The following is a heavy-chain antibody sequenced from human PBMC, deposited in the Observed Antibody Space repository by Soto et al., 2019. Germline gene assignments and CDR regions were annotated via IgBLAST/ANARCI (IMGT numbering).Heavy chain of an antibody. V-gene: IGHV2-5*02. CDR2: IYWDDDK. D-gene: IGHD5-12*01. CDR1: GISLSTDAVG. Sequence: QITLKESGPTLVKPTQTLTLTCTFSGISLSTDAVGVAWIRQPPGKALEWVALIYWDDDKRYSPSLKSRLTIIKDTSKNPVVLTMTNMDPVDTATYCCAHRGEVATIISDAFDIWGPGTAVTVSS. CDR3: AHRGEVATIISDAFDI. J-gene: IGHJ3*02.